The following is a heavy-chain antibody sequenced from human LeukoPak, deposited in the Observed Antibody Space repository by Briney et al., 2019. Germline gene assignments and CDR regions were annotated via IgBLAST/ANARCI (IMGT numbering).Heavy chain of an antibody. D-gene: IGHD2-15*01. V-gene: IGHV4-30-4*01. CDR2: IYYSGST. Sequence: SETLSLTCTVSGGSISSGDYYWSWIRQPPGKGLEWIGYIYYSGSTYYNPSLKSRVTISVDTSKNQFSLKLSSVTAADTAVYYCARGYCSGGSCEDAFDIWGQGTMVTVSS. CDR3: ARGYCSGGSCEDAFDI. CDR1: GGSISSGDYY. J-gene: IGHJ3*02.